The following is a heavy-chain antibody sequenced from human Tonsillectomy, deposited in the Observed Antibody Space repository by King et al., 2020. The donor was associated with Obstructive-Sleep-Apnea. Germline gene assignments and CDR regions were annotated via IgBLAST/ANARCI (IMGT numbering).Heavy chain of an antibody. CDR3: ARLGDYGDYVFDY. J-gene: IGHJ4*02. Sequence: QLQESGPGLVKPSETLSLTCTVSGGSISSSSYYWGWIRQPPGKGLEWIGSSYYSGSTYYNPSLKSRVTISVDTSKNQFSLKLSSVTAADTAVYYCARLGDYGDYVFDYWGQGTLVTVSS. CDR1: GGSISSSSYY. CDR2: SYYSGST. D-gene: IGHD4-17*01. V-gene: IGHV4-39*07.